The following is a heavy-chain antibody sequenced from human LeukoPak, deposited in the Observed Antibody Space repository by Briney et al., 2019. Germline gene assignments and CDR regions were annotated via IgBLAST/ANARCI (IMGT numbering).Heavy chain of an antibody. V-gene: IGHV3-23*01. CDR3: AKSQRNDQQVVQRIDY. Sequence: PGGSLRLSCTASRFTFSTYVMSWVRQAPGKGLEWVASISGSGDTTYYTGSVKGRFTISRDNSKNALYLQMSSLRAEDTAVYYCAKSQRNDQQVVQRIDYWGQGTLVTVSS. CDR1: RFTFSTYV. D-gene: IGHD2-2*01. CDR2: ISGSGDTT. J-gene: IGHJ4*02.